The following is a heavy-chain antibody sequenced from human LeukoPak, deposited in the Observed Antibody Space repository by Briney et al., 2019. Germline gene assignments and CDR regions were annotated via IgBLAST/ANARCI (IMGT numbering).Heavy chain of an antibody. Sequence: SLKDSFKHSGGTLLTHAISWLRQTPAQTREWMGGITPIVGRANYAKKFQGRVTITTEQSTSTAYMELSRLRSEDTAVYYCARVHCTSTVCYTGWFDPWGQGTLVTVSS. CDR3: ARVHCTSTVCYTGWFDP. V-gene: IGHV1-69*05. D-gene: IGHD2-2*02. CDR1: GGTLLTHA. J-gene: IGHJ5*02. CDR2: ITPIVGRA.